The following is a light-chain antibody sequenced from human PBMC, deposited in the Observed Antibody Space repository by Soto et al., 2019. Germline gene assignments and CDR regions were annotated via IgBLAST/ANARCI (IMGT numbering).Light chain of an antibody. CDR1: QTVSSN. J-gene: IGKJ2*01. Sequence: EIVMTQSPATLSVSPGERATLSCRASQTVSSNLAWYQQKPGQTPRLLIYSASTRATEIPARFSGNGSGTDFTLTISSLQSEDFALYFCQQYNNWPRTFGQGTKLEIK. CDR2: SAS. CDR3: QQYNNWPRT. V-gene: IGKV3-15*01.